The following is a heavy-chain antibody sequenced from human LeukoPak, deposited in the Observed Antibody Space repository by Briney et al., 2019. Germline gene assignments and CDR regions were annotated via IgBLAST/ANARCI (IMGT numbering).Heavy chain of an antibody. J-gene: IGHJ4*02. V-gene: IGHV3-7*01. CDR2: IKQDGSQK. CDR3: ARSEGDC. CDR1: GFTFSDYW. Sequence: PGGSLRLSCAASGFTFSDYWMNWVRQAPGKGLEWVANIKQDGSQKYYVDSVKGRFTISRDNAKNSLYLQMDDLRAEDTAVYYCARSEGDCWGQGTLVTVSS.